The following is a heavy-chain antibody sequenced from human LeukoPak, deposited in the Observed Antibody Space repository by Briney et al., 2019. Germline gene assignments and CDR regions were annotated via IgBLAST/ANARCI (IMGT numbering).Heavy chain of an antibody. Sequence: GGSLRLSCAASGFTFNDYYITWIRQAPGKGLEWVSYISSSGSTIYYADSVKGRFTISRDNAKNSLYLQMNSLRAEDTAVYYCAKGATVIIINFDYWGQGTLVTVSS. V-gene: IGHV3-11*04. D-gene: IGHD4-11*01. CDR3: AKGATVIIINFDY. J-gene: IGHJ4*02. CDR2: ISSSGSTI. CDR1: GFTFNDYY.